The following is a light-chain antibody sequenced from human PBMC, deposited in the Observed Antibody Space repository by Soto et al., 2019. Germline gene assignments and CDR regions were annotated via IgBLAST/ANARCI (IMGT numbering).Light chain of an antibody. Sequence: DIQMTQSPSTLSASVGDRVTITCRASQSISAWLAWYQQKPGKAPKLLIYKASTLESGVPSRFSGSGSGTEFTLTISSLQPDDFATYYCQQYNNNASWTFGQGT. CDR3: QQYNNNASWT. V-gene: IGKV1-5*03. J-gene: IGKJ1*01. CDR1: QSISAW. CDR2: KAS.